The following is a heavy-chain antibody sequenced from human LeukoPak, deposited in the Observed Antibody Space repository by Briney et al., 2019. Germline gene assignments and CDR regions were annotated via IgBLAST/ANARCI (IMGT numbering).Heavy chain of an antibody. Sequence: SETLSLTCTNSGDSISSYYWSWIRQPPGKGLQWLGNMFYNGNTNYNPSLKGRLTMSIDTSKNQFYLKLISVTAADTAVYYCARDLRLIRDDALDVWGQGTTVTVSS. V-gene: IGHV4-59*01. CDR2: MFYNGNT. J-gene: IGHJ6*02. D-gene: IGHD2-21*01. CDR1: GDSISSYY. CDR3: ARDLRLIRDDALDV.